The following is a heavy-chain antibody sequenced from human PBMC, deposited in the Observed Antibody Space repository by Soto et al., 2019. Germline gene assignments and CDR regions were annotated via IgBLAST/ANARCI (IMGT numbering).Heavy chain of an antibody. D-gene: IGHD2-21*02. V-gene: IGHV4-30-4*01. CDR3: ARGPSIHCGGGDCYSDY. CDR2: IYYSGST. CDR1: GGSIRGGDYY. Sequence: QVQLQESGPGLVKPSETLSLTCTVSGGSIRGGDYYWNWIRQPPGKGLEWIGYIYYSGSTDYNPSLKSRVTISVEASKNQFSLKLSSVTAADTAVYYCARGPSIHCGGGDCYSDYWGQGILVTVSS. J-gene: IGHJ4*02.